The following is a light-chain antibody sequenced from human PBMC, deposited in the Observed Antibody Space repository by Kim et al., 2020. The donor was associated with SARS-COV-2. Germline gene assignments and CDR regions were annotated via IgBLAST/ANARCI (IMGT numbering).Light chain of an antibody. V-gene: IGLV3-21*04. CDR1: NIGSKS. CDR2: YDS. Sequence: SYELTQPPSVSVAPGKTARITCGGNNIGSKSVLWYQQKPGQAPVLVIYYDSARPSGIPERFSGSSSGNTATLTISWVEAGDEADYYCQVWDSTTDHYVFG. J-gene: IGLJ1*01. CDR3: QVWDSTTDHYV.